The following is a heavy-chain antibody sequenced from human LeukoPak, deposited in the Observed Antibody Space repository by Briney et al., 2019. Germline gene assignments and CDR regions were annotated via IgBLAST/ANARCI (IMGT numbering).Heavy chain of an antibody. Sequence: GGSLRLSCAASGFTFNSYWMHWVRQAPGKGLVWVSRINNDGSSISYADSVKGRFTISRDNAKNTLYLQMNSLSAEDTALYYCARVDTDTSGYYFDYWGQGTLVTVSS. CDR3: ARVDTDTSGYYFDY. D-gene: IGHD6-19*01. CDR2: INNDGSSI. V-gene: IGHV3-74*01. J-gene: IGHJ4*02. CDR1: GFTFNSYW.